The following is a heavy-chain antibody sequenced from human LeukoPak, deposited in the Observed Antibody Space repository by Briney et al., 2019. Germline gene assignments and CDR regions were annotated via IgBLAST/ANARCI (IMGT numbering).Heavy chain of an antibody. CDR3: ARDGHGSGSYDY. CDR1: GFTFSSCA. CDR2: IQQGGGEQ. Sequence: PGGSLRLSCAASGFTFSSCAMRWVRQAPGKGLAGVGNIQQGGGEQYYVDSVKGRFTSSRDNAKISLYLQMNSLRVEDTAVYYCARDGHGSGSYDYWGQGSLVSVSS. J-gene: IGHJ4*02. V-gene: IGHV3-7*01. D-gene: IGHD3-10*01.